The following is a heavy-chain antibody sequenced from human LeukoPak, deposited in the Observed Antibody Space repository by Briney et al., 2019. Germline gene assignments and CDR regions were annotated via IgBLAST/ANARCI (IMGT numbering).Heavy chain of an antibody. CDR3: ARGTSYDSSGYPFDY. J-gene: IGHJ4*02. CDR2: ISAYNGNT. Sequence: ASVKVSCKASGYTFTSYGISWVRQAPGQGLEWMGWISAYNGNTNYAQKLQGRVTMTTDTSTSTAYMELRSLRSDDTAVYYCARGTSYDSSGYPFDYWGQGTLVTVSS. V-gene: IGHV1-18*01. D-gene: IGHD3-22*01. CDR1: GYTFTSYG.